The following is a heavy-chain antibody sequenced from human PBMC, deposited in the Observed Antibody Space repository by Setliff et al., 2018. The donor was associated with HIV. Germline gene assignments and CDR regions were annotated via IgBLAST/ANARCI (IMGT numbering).Heavy chain of an antibody. CDR1: GYSFTSYG. D-gene: IGHD2-2*01. CDR3: ARGTTPLGWFDP. CDR2: ISAYNVNT. Sequence: ASLKVSCKASGYSFTSYGVSWVRQAPGQGLEWMGWISAYNVNTNYAQKLQGRVTMTTDTSTSTAYMELRSLRSDDTAVYYCARGTTPLGWFDPWGQGTLVTV. J-gene: IGHJ5*02. V-gene: IGHV1-18*01.